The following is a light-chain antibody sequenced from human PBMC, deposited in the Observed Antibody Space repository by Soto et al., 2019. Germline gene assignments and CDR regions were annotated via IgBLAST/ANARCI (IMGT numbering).Light chain of an antibody. V-gene: IGLV2-23*01. Sequence: QSVLTQPASVSASPGQSITISCTGTSSDVGKYNLVSWYQQHPGKAPKLMIYEDIERPSGVSNRFSGSKSGNTASLTISGLQTEEEADYYCCSYAGGTAVVFGGGTKLTVL. CDR1: SSDVGKYNL. CDR3: CSYAGGTAVV. J-gene: IGLJ2*01. CDR2: EDI.